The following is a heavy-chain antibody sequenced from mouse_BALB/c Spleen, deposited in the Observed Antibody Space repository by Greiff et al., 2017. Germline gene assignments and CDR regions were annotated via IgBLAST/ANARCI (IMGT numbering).Heavy chain of an antibody. V-gene: IGHV5-4*02. D-gene: IGHD1-1*01. CDR1: GFTFSDYY. Sequence: EVQVVESGGGLVKPGGSLKLSCAASGFTFSDYYMYWVRQTPEKRLEWVATISDGGSYTYYPDSVKGRFTISRDNAKNNLYLQMSSLKSEDTAMYYCARAYYGYAMDYWGQGTSVTVSS. CDR2: ISDGGSYT. J-gene: IGHJ4*01. CDR3: ARAYYGYAMDY.